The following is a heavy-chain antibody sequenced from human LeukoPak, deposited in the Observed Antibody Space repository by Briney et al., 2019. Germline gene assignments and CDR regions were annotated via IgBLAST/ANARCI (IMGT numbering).Heavy chain of an antibody. CDR1: GFTFSSYV. J-gene: IGHJ5*02. CDR2: ISASGGST. CDR3: AKGSSAWYGWFDP. D-gene: IGHD6-19*01. V-gene: IGHV3-23*01. Sequence: GGSQRLSCAASGFTFSSYVLSWARQAPGKGLEWVSGISASGGSTYYADSVKGRFTISRDNSKNTVYLQMNSLTAEDTAVYYCAKGSSAWYGWFDPWGQGTLVTVSS.